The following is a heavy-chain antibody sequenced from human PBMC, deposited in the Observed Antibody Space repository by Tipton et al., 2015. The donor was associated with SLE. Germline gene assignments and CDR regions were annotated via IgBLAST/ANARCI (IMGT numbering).Heavy chain of an antibody. CDR2: IFTIGTT. Sequence: TLSLTCTVSGGSIRSGSYYWTWIRQPAGTGLEWIGRIFTIGTTSYNPSLKSRVTISLDTSKNQFSLKLSSVTAADTAVYYCARTEVGGYSHDAFDLWGHGQWSPSLQ. CDR1: GGSIRSGSYY. CDR3: ARTEVGGYSHDAFDL. J-gene: IGHJ3*01. D-gene: IGHD6-25*01. V-gene: IGHV4-61*02.